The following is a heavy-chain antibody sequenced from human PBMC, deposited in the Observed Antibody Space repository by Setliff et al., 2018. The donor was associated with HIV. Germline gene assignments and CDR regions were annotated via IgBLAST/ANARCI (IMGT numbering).Heavy chain of an antibody. V-gene: IGHV3-21*01. D-gene: IGHD3-10*01. CDR2: ISSSSSYI. CDR3: ARVEPGGSQAFDI. J-gene: IGHJ3*02. Sequence: LSLTCPASGFTFSSYSMNWVRQAPGKGLEWVSSISSSSSYIYYADSVKGRFTISRDNAKNSLYLQMNSLRAEDTAVYYCARVEPGGSQAFDIWGQGTMVTVSS. CDR1: GFTFSSYS.